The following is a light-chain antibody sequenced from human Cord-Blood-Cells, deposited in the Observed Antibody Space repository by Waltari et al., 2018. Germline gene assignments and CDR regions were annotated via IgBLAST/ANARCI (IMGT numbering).Light chain of an antibody. V-gene: IGKV1-39*01. Sequence: DIQMTQSPSSLSASVGDRVTITCRASQSISSYLNWYLQKQGKAPKLLIYAASSLQSGVPSRFSGSGSGTDFTLTISSLQPEDFATYYCQQSYSTPMYTFGQGTKLEIK. CDR3: QQSYSTPMYT. CDR1: QSISSY. J-gene: IGKJ2*01. CDR2: AAS.